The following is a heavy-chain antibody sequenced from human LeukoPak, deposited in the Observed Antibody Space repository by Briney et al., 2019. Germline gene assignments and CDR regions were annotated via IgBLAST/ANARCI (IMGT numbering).Heavy chain of an antibody. Sequence: GGSLRLSCAASGFTFSSYAMHWVRQAPGKGLEWVAVISYDGSNKYYADSVKGRFTISRDNSKNTLYLQMNSLRAEDTAVYYCARGDYYDSSGYPDFDYWGQGTLVTVSS. V-gene: IGHV3-30-3*01. CDR1: GFTFSSYA. D-gene: IGHD3-22*01. J-gene: IGHJ4*02. CDR3: ARGDYYDSSGYPDFDY. CDR2: ISYDGSNK.